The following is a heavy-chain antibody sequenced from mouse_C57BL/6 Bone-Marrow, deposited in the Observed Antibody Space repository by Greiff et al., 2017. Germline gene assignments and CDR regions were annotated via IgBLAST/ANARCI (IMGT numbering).Heavy chain of an antibody. CDR2: ISGKSSNYAT. J-gene: IGHJ3*01. CDR3: VGDRWCAY. V-gene: IGHV10-3*01. CDR1: GFTFNTYA. Sequence: EVHLVESGGGLVQPKGSLKLSCAASGFTFNTYAMPWVRPAPGKGLEWVARISGKSSNYATYYADAVKDRFTISRDDSQSMLYLQMNNLETEDRAMDYWVGDRWCAYWGQGTLVTVSA.